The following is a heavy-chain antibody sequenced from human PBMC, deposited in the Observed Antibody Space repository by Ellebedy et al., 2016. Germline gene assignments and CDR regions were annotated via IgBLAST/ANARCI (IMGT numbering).Heavy chain of an antibody. CDR2: IIPIFGTA. Sequence: SVKVSCXASGGTFSSYAISWVRQAPGQGLEWMGGIIPIFGTANYAQKFQGRVTITADESTSTAYMELSSLRSEDTAVYYCARDPRDGYNLFDYWGQGTLVTVSS. D-gene: IGHD5-24*01. J-gene: IGHJ4*02. V-gene: IGHV1-69*13. CDR1: GGTFSSYA. CDR3: ARDPRDGYNLFDY.